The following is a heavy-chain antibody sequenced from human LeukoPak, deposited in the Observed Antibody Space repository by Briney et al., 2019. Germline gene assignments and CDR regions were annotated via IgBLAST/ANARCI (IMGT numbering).Heavy chain of an antibody. D-gene: IGHD4-11*01. CDR2: IYYTGAT. CDR1: GGSISSYY. V-gene: IGHV4-59*01. Sequence: SETLSLTCSVSGGSISSYYWSWIRQSPGKGLEWIVYIYYTGATYYNPSLESRVTISIDTSKRQLSLELRSVTAADSAVYFCARDRRESSKPNDAFDIWGQGTMVTVSA. J-gene: IGHJ3*02. CDR3: ARDRRESSKPNDAFDI.